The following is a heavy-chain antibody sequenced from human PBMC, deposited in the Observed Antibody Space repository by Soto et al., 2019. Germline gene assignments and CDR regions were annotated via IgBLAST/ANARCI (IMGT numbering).Heavy chain of an antibody. J-gene: IGHJ4*02. D-gene: IGHD2-8*01. Sequence: GGSLRLSCAASGFTFSDCWMHWVRQPPGKGPECVSRISGDGSATNYANFVKGRFTISRDNAKNTLYLEMNSLRSDDTAVYYCARRDRNGGYYDYWGQGTLVTVSS. CDR1: GFTFSDCW. V-gene: IGHV3-74*01. CDR2: ISGDGSAT. CDR3: ARRDRNGGYYDY.